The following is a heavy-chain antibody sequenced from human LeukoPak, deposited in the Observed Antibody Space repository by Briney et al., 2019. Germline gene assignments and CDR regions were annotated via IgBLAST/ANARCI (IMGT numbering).Heavy chain of an antibody. V-gene: IGHV1-2*02. CDR2: INPNSGGT. Sequence: ASVTVSCKASGYTFTGYYMHWVRQAPGQGLEWVGWINPNSGGTNYAQKFQGRVTMTRDTSISTAYMELSRLRSDDTAVYYCAVSYGDYGPCFDYWGQGTLVTVSS. CDR1: GYTFTGYY. D-gene: IGHD4-17*01. CDR3: AVSYGDYGPCFDY. J-gene: IGHJ4*02.